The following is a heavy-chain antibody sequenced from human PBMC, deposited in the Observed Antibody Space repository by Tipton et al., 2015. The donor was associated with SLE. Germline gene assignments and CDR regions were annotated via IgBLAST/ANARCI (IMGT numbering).Heavy chain of an antibody. J-gene: IGHJ2*01. Sequence: TLSLTCTVSGDSISTYYWNWIRQSPGKGLEWIGNIYYVGSTNDNPSFKGRVTISVATSKNQFSLKLRSVTAADTAVYYCARRGCNYWYFDLWGRGALVTVSS. D-gene: IGHD6-25*01. CDR2: IYYVGST. CDR1: GDSISTYY. V-gene: IGHV4-59*01. CDR3: ARRGCNYWYFDL.